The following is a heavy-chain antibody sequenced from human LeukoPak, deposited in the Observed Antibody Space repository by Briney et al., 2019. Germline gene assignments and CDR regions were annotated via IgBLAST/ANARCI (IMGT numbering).Heavy chain of an antibody. D-gene: IGHD4-17*01. CDR1: GGSFSGYY. V-gene: IGHV4-34*01. CDR3: ARATVTTSPNFDY. CDR2: INHSGST. J-gene: IGHJ4*02. Sequence: SETLSLTCAVYGGSFSGYYWSWIRQPPGKGLEWIGEINHSGSTNYNPSLKSRVTISVDTSKNQFSLKLSSVTAADTAVHYCARATVTTSPNFDYWGQGTLVTVSS.